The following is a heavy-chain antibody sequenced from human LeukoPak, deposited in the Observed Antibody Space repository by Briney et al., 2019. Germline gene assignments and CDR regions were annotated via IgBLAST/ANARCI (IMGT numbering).Heavy chain of an antibody. CDR3: AKDFTPDGIWDIDY. V-gene: IGHV3-33*06. Sequence: PGRSLRLSCAASGFTFSSYGMHWVRQAPGKGLEWVAVIWYDGSNKYYADSVKGRFTISRDNSKNTLYLQMNSLRDEDTAIYYCAKDFTPDGIWDIDYWGRGTLITVSS. CDR1: GFTFSSYG. J-gene: IGHJ4*02. D-gene: IGHD1-20*01. CDR2: IWYDGSNK.